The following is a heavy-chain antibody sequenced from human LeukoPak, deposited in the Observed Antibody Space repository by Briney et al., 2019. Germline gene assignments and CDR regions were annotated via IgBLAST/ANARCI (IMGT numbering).Heavy chain of an antibody. CDR3: ARDGGGTIFGVVTMGAFDI. J-gene: IGHJ3*02. V-gene: IGHV4-59*01. Sequence: PSETLSLTCTVSGGSISSYYWSWIRQPPGKGLEWIGYIYYSRSTNYNPSLKSRVTISVDTSKNQFSLKLSSVTAADTAVYYCARDGGGTIFGVVTMGAFDIWGQGTMVTVSS. D-gene: IGHD3-3*01. CDR2: IYYSRST. CDR1: GGSISSYY.